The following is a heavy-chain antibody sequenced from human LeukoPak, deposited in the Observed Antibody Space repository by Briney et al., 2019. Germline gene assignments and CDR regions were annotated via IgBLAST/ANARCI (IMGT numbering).Heavy chain of an antibody. Sequence: SETLSLTCTVSGGSISSSSYYWGWIRQPPGKGLEWIGSIYYSGSTYYNPSLKSRVTISVDTSKNQLSLKLSSVTAADTAVYYCARGLFYGDYDYFDYWGQGTLVTVSS. J-gene: IGHJ4*02. CDR1: GGSISSSSYY. V-gene: IGHV4-39*01. CDR3: ARGLFYGDYDYFDY. CDR2: IYYSGST. D-gene: IGHD4-17*01.